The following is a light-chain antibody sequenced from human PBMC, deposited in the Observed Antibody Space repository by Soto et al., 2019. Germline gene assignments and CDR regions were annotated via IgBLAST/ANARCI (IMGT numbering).Light chain of an antibody. V-gene: IGKV3-20*01. CDR2: GAS. Sequence: EIVITQSPSTLSLSPLERATLSCRASQSVSSNLAWYQQKPGQAPRLLIYGASTRATGIPARFSGSGSGTDFTLTISRLEPEDFAVYYCQQYGSSGTFGQGTKVDIK. CDR3: QQYGSSGT. J-gene: IGKJ1*01. CDR1: QSVSSN.